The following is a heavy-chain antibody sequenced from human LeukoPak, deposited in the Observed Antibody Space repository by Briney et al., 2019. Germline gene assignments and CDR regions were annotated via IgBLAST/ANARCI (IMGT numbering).Heavy chain of an antibody. J-gene: IGHJ6*02. CDR3: AKVASGGYYYGMDV. V-gene: IGHV4-59*01. CDR2: IYYSGST. D-gene: IGHD3-16*01. CDR1: GGSFSGYY. Sequence: SETLSLTCGVYGGSFSGYYWSWIRQSPGKGLEWIGYIYYSGSTNYNPSLKSRVTISVDTSKNQFSLKLSSVTAADTAVYYCAKVASGGYYYGMDVWGQGTTVTVSS.